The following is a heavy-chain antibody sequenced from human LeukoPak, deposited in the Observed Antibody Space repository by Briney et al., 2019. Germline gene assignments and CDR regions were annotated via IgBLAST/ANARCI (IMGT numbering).Heavy chain of an antibody. CDR2: IWYDGSNM. J-gene: IGHJ5*02. CDR3: ARDRYSGSPDH. D-gene: IGHD1-26*01. V-gene: IGHV3-33*01. CDR1: GFIFSSYG. Sequence: PGRSLRLSCAASGFIFSSYGMHWVRQAPGKGLEWVAVIWYDGSNMYYGDSVKGRFTISRDNSKNTLYLQMNSLRAEDTAVYYCARDRYSGSPDHWGQGTLVTVSS.